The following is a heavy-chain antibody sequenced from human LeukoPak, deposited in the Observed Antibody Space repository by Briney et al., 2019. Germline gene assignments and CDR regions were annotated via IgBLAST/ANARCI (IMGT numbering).Heavy chain of an antibody. D-gene: IGHD2-15*01. Sequence: ASVKVSCKASGYTFTSYGISWVRQAPGQGLEWMGWISAYNGNTNYAQKLQGRVTMTTDTSTSTAYMELRSLRSDDTAVYYCARDHERYCSGGSCYLGYWGQGTLVTVSS. CDR2: ISAYNGNT. J-gene: IGHJ4*02. CDR3: ARDHERYCSGGSCYLGY. V-gene: IGHV1-18*01. CDR1: GYTFTSYG.